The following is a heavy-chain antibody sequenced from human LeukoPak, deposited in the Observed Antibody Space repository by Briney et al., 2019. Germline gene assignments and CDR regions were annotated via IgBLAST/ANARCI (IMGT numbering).Heavy chain of an antibody. CDR1: GGSISSYY. J-gene: IGHJ4*02. V-gene: IGHV4-4*07. CDR2: IYTSGST. Sequence: PSETLSLTCTVSGGSISSYYWSWIRQPAGKGLEWIGRIYTSGSTNYNPSLKSRVTISVDTSKNQFSLKLSSVTAADTAVYYCARGGGSYYKYYFDYWGQGTLVTVSS. CDR3: ARGGGSYYKYYFDY. D-gene: IGHD1-26*01.